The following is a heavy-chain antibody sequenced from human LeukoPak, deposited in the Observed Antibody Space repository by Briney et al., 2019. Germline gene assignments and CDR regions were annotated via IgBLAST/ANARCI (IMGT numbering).Heavy chain of an antibody. CDR1: GYTFTSYG. CDR2: ISAYNGNT. D-gene: IGHD2-2*01. CDR3: ATSSWGSEYQLPGAYYYYGMDV. J-gene: IGHJ6*02. Sequence: ASVKVSCKASGYTFTSYGISWVRQAPGQGLEWMGWISAYNGNTNYAQKLQGRVTMTTDTSTSTAYMELSSLRSEDTAVYYCATSSWGSEYQLPGAYYYYGMDVWGQGTTVTVSS. V-gene: IGHV1-18*01.